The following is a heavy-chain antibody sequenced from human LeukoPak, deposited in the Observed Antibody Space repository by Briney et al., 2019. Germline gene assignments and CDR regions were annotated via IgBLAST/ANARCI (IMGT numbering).Heavy chain of an antibody. V-gene: IGHV1-18*01. CDR1: GYTFTSYG. CDR2: ISGYSGNT. J-gene: IGHJ5*02. CDR3: ARSEIRHLIVPAAMIGWFDP. D-gene: IGHD2-2*01. Sequence: ASVTVSCTASGYTFTSYGITWVRQAPGQGLEWMGWISGYSGNTNYAQKLQGRVTMTTDTSTSTVYMELRSLGSDDTAVYYCARSEIRHLIVPAAMIGWFDPWGQGTLVTVSS.